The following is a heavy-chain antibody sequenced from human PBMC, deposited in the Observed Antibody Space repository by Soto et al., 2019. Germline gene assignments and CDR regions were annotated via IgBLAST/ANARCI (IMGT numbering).Heavy chain of an antibody. CDR2: IWYDGSNK. Sequence: QVQLLESGGGVVQPGMSLRLSCAASGFTFSSYGMHWVRQAPGKGLEWVAVIWYDGSNKYYADSVKGRFTISRDNSKNTLYLQMNSLRAEDTAVYYCARGQGIGAESEYFQHWGQGTLVTVSS. J-gene: IGHJ1*01. D-gene: IGHD2-15*01. CDR1: GFTFSSYG. V-gene: IGHV3-33*01. CDR3: ARGQGIGAESEYFQH.